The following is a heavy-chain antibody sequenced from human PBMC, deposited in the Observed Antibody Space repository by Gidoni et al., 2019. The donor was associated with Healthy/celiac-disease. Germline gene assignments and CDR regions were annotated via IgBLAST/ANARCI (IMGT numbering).Heavy chain of an antibody. CDR3: TRKEGRVGFGYYYYGMDV. V-gene: IGHV3-73*01. CDR2: IRSKANSYAT. D-gene: IGHD3-16*01. J-gene: IGHJ6*02. CDR1: GFYFSGSA. Sequence: EVQLVESGGGLVQPGGSLKLSCAASGFYFSGSAMHWGRQASGKGLEWVGRIRSKANSYATAYAASVKGRFTISRDDSKNKAYLQMNSLKTEDTAVDYCTRKEGRVGFGYYYYGMDVWGQGTTVTVSS.